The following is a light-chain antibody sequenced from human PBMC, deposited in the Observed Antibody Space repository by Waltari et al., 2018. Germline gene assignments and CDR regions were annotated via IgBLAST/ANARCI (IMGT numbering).Light chain of an antibody. J-gene: IGKJ4*01. CDR1: QRIGSW. CDR2: KVS. Sequence: DIKMTQSPSTLSASVGDRVTITCRASQRIGSWLAWYQQKPGKAPKFLIYKVSNLESGVPSRFSGSGSGTEFTLTISSLQPDDFATYYCQQYQSYPLTFGGGSKVEIK. CDR3: QQYQSYPLT. V-gene: IGKV1-5*03.